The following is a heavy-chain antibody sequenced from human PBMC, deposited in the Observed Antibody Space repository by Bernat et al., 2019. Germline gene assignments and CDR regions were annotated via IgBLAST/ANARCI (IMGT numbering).Heavy chain of an antibody. V-gene: IGHV3-15*01. J-gene: IGHJ3*02. D-gene: IGHD4-17*01. CDR1: GLSLTDAW. CDR3: TTDNGDSAFDI. CDR2: SKGKIDGGTT. Sequence: EVHLVESGGDLVKPGGSLRLSCAVSGLSLTDAWMSWVRQAPGKGLEWVGRSKGKIDGGTTDYAAPVKGRFTMSRDESKNTLYLEMNSVKLEDTAVYYCTTDNGDSAFDIWGQGTRVTVSS.